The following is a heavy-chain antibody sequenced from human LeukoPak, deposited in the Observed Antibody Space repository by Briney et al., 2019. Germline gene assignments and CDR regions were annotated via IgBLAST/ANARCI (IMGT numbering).Heavy chain of an antibody. CDR2: IYRSGHT. D-gene: IGHD5-24*01. CDR3: ARAGDGYNSKPYFDY. J-gene: IGHJ4*02. Sequence: SETLSLTCTVSGGSISDYYWNWIRQAAGKGLEWIGRIYRSGHTDYNPSLNRRVTMSVDTPKNQFSLKLSSVTAADTAVYYCARAGDGYNSKPYFDYWGQGTLVTVSS. V-gene: IGHV4-4*07. CDR1: GGSISDYY.